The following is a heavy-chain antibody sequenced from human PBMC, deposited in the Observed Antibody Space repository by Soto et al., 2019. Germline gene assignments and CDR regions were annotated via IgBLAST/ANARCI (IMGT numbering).Heavy chain of an antibody. V-gene: IGHV4-59*11. CDR3: ARHDVIARLQNGMAL. Sequence: SETLSLTCTVSGGSIFSHLWSWMRQPPGKGLEWIGYIFYAGTTLYTPSLKSRVTISVDTSKNQFSLKLSSVTAADTAVYYCARHDVIARLQNGMALWGQGTMVTVSS. J-gene: IGHJ6*02. CDR2: IFYAGTT. CDR1: GGSIFSHL.